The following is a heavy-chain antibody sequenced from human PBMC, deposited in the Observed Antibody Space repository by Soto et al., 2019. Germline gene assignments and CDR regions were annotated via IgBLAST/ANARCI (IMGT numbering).Heavy chain of an antibody. Sequence: GASVKVSCKASGGTFSSYAISWVRQAPGQGLEWMGGIIPIFGTANYAQKFQGRVTITADESTSTAYMELSSLRSEDTAVYYCAWVRGDSQTIYGVAAVQAPGYYYGMDVWGQGTTVTVSS. CDR2: IIPIFGTA. J-gene: IGHJ6*02. CDR1: GGTFSSYA. V-gene: IGHV1-69*13. CDR3: AWVRGDSQTIYGVAAVQAPGYYYGMDV. D-gene: IGHD6-19*01.